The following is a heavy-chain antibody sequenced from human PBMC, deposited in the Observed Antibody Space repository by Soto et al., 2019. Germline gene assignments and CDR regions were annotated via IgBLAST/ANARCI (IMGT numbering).Heavy chain of an antibody. J-gene: IGHJ4*02. CDR3: AKYYYDRSTFSFDY. V-gene: IGHV3-23*01. CDR1: GFTFNSYA. Sequence: EVQLLESGGALVQPGGSLRLSCAASGFTFNSYALSWVRQGPGKGLEWVSAIDGGGANTHYADSVEGRFTISRDNSKNTLYLQMDSLRAEDTAVYYCAKYYYDRSTFSFDYWGQGTLVTVSS. CDR2: IDGGGANT. D-gene: IGHD3-22*01.